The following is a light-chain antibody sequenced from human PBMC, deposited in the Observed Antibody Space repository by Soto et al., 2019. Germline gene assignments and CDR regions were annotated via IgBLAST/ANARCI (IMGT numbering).Light chain of an antibody. CDR1: QTVSSW. Sequence: FQLTQSLSTLSGPVGDRLTSTCRASQTVSSWLAWYQQKPGKAPRLLIYGASSLPSGVPSRFSGSGSGTDFTLTISSLQSEDFATYYCQQGYSSPPITFGQGTRLEVK. CDR3: QQGYSSPPIT. J-gene: IGKJ5*01. V-gene: IGKV1-39*01. CDR2: GAS.